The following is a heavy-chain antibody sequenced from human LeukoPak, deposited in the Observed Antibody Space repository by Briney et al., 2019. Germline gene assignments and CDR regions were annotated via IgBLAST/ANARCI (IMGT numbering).Heavy chain of an antibody. CDR2: IYYSGST. D-gene: IGHD3-10*01. V-gene: IGHV4-39*01. J-gene: IGHJ4*02. Sequence: PSETLSLTCTVSGGSISSSSYCWVWMRQPPGKGLEWIGSIYYSGSTYYNPSLKSRVTISVDTSKNQFSLRLNSVTAADTAVYYCARHTSMVRGVMKYYFDYWGQETLATVSS. CDR3: ARHTSMVRGVMKYYFDY. CDR1: GGSISSSSYC.